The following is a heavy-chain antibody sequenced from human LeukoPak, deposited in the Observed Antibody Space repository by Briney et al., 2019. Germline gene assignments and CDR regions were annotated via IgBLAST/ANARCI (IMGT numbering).Heavy chain of an antibody. V-gene: IGHV3-30-3*01. CDR3: ARDMAYDILTGYPDY. CDR2: ISYDGSNK. Sequence: PGRSLRLSCAASGFTFSSYAMHWVRQAPGKGLAWVAVISYDGSNKYYADSVKGRFTISRDNTKNTLYLQMNSLRAEDTAVYYCARDMAYDILTGYPDYWGQGTLVTVSS. D-gene: IGHD3-9*01. J-gene: IGHJ4*02. CDR1: GFTFSSYA.